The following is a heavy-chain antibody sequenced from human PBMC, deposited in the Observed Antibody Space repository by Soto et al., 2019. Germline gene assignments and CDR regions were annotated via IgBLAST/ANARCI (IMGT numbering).Heavy chain of an antibody. CDR2: IYYSGYT. CDR1: GGSIRNYF. Sequence: SETLSLTCTVSGGSIRNYFWSWIRQPPGKRLEWIGYIYYSGYTNYNPSLKNRVTISVDTSKNEFSLELTSVTAADTALYYCARDRYGMSLSGPEVVAYWGQGTLVTVSS. D-gene: IGHD3-16*02. CDR3: ARDRYGMSLSGPEVVAY. J-gene: IGHJ4*02. V-gene: IGHV4-59*01.